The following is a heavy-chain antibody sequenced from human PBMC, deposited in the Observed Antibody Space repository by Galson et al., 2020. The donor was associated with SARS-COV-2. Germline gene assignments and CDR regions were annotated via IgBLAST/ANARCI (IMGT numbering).Heavy chain of an antibody. CDR2: INHSGST. Sequence: SETLSITCAVYGGSFSGYYWSWIRQPPGKGLEWIGEINHSGSTNYNPSLKSRVTISVDTSKNQLSLKLSSVTAADTAVYYCARRRQWLVQGWFDPWGQGTLVTVSS. CDR3: ARRRQWLVQGWFDP. CDR1: GGSFSGYY. J-gene: IGHJ5*02. V-gene: IGHV4-34*01. D-gene: IGHD6-19*01.